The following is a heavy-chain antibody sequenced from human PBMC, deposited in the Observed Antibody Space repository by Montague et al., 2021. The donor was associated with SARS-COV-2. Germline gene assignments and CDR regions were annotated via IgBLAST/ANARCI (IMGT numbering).Heavy chain of an antibody. CDR1: GFSLSTPNVG. CDR3: AHLIRYYDIFTDIPFDD. V-gene: IGHV2-5*01. J-gene: IGHJ4*02. Sequence: PALVKPTQTLTLTCTFSGFSLSTPNVGVAWIRQPPGKALEWLAVIYSNGDKRYSPSLQRRLTITKDTSRNQVVVSLTNVDPLDTATYYYAHLIRYYDIFTDIPFDDWGQGTQVTVSS. CDR2: IYSNGDK. D-gene: IGHD3-9*01.